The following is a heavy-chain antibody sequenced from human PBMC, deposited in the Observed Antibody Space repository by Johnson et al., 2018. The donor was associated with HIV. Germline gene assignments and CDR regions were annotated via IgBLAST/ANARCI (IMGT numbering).Heavy chain of an antibody. D-gene: IGHD2-15*01. CDR1: GFTFSSYD. Sequence: MPLVESGGGLKQPGGSLRLSCAASGFTFSSYDMHWVRQATGKGLEWVSTIGTAGDTYYPGSVKGRFTVSREDAKNSLYLQMNSLRAGDTALYYCARAVCRGGRCYSHDAFDIWGQGTMVTVSS. V-gene: IGHV3-13*01. CDR2: IGTAGDT. J-gene: IGHJ3*02. CDR3: ARAVCRGGRCYSHDAFDI.